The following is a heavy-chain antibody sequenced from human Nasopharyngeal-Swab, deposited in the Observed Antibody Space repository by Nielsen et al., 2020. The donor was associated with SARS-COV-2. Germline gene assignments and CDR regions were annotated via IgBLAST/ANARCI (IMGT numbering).Heavy chain of an antibody. Sequence: SCTASGFTFGDYYMNWIRQAPGKGLEWVSYISGSGAYTNYADSVRGRFTISRDNAKNTLFLQMDSLRADDTAVYYCARVGQCSSTSCYEFENWGQGALVTVSS. CDR1: GFTFGDYY. D-gene: IGHD2-2*01. CDR3: ARVGQCSSTSCYEFEN. CDR2: ISGSGAYT. V-gene: IGHV3-11*05. J-gene: IGHJ4*02.